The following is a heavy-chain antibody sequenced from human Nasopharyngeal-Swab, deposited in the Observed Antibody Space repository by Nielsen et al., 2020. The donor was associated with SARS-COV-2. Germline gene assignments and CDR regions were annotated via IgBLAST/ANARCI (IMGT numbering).Heavy chain of an antibody. V-gene: IGHV3-23*01. Sequence: GGSLRLSCAASGFTFSSYAMSWVRQAPGKGLEWVSAISGNGGSTYYADSVKGRFTISRDNSKNTLYLQMNSLRAEDTAVYYCAKYSGWFTPYYYGMDVWGQGTTVTVSS. CDR1: GFTFSSYA. CDR2: ISGNGGST. D-gene: IGHD6-19*01. J-gene: IGHJ6*02. CDR3: AKYSGWFTPYYYGMDV.